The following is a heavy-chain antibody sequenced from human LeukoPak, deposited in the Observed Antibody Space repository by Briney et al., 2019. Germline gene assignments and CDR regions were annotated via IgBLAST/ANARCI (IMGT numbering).Heavy chain of an antibody. CDR1: GGSFSGYY. D-gene: IGHD6-13*01. CDR2: INHSGGT. CDR3: ARVEEYSSSWFDY. Sequence: SETLSLTCAVYGGSFSGYYWSWIRQPPGKGLEWIGEINHSGGTNYNPSLKSRVTISVDTSKNQFSLKLSSVTAADTAVYYCARVEEYSSSWFDYWGQGTLVTVSS. J-gene: IGHJ4*02. V-gene: IGHV4-34*01.